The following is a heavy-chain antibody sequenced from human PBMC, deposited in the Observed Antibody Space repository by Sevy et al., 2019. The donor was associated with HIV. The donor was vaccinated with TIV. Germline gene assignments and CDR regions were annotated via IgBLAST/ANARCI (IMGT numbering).Heavy chain of an antibody. CDR1: GGSFSGYY. Sequence: SETLSLTCAVYGGSFSGYYWSWIRQPPGKGLEWIGEINHSGSTNYNPSLKSRVTISVDTSKNQFSLKLSSVTDADTAVYYCARVKFFVSRWGQGTLVTVSS. J-gene: IGHJ4*02. V-gene: IGHV4-34*01. D-gene: IGHD3-16*01. CDR2: INHSGST. CDR3: ARVKFFVSR.